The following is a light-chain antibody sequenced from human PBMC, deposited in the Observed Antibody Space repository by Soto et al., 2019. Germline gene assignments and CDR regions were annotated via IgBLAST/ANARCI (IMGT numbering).Light chain of an antibody. CDR3: HHYSSAPYT. Sequence: EIVLTQSPGTQSLSPGETATLSCRASESIGSQYLFWYQQKPGQAPRLLIYGASNKATVIPDRFNASGSGKDFTLTLSTLEPEDFAVYYYHHYSSAPYTFGQGTNLEI. CDR1: ESIGSQY. V-gene: IGKV3-20*01. CDR2: GAS. J-gene: IGKJ2*01.